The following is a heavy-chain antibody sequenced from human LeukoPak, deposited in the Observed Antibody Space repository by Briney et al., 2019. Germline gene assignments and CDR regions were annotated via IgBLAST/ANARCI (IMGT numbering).Heavy chain of an antibody. J-gene: IGHJ6*03. CDR2: IVVGSGNT. D-gene: IGHD3-10*01. CDR1: GFTFTSSA. V-gene: IGHV1-58*01. Sequence: SVKVSCRASGFTFTSSAVQWVRQARGQRLEWIGWIVVGSGNTNYAQKFQERVTITRDMSTSTAYMELSSLRSEDTAVYYCAAPRGYYGSGSNYYYYMDVWGKGTTVTVSS. CDR3: AAPRGYYGSGSNYYYYMDV.